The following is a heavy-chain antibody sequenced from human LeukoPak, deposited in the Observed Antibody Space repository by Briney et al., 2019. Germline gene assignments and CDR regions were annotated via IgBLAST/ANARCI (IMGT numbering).Heavy chain of an antibody. CDR1: GFTFSSYG. D-gene: IGHD6-13*01. CDR3: ASTSSWTDY. V-gene: IGHV3-33*01. CDR2: IWYDGSNK. Sequence: GRSLRLSCAASGFTFSSYGMHWVRQAPGKGLEWVAVIWYDGSNKYYADSVKGRFTISRDNSKNTPYLQMNSLRAEDTAVYYCASTSSWTDYWGQGTLVTVSS. J-gene: IGHJ4*02.